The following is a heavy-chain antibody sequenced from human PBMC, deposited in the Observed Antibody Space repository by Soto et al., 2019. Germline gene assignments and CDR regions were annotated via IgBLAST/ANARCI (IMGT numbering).Heavy chain of an antibody. J-gene: IGHJ1*01. Sequence: ASVKVSCKVSGYTLIELSMHWVRQAPGNGLEWMGGFDPKHGETIHAQKFQGRVTMTEDTSTDTAYMEVSSLTSEDTAVYYCVTLPWGSGYSAAEPFRHWGQGTLVTVSS. D-gene: IGHD3-22*01. CDR3: VTLPWGSGYSAAEPFRH. CDR1: GYTLIELS. CDR2: FDPKHGET. V-gene: IGHV1-24*01.